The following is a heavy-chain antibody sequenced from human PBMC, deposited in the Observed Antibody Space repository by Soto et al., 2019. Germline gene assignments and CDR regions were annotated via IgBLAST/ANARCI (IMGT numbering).Heavy chain of an antibody. J-gene: IGHJ5*02. V-gene: IGHV4-59*01. Sequence: SETLSLTCTVSGGSISSYYWSWIRQPPGKGLEWIGYIYYSGSTNYNPSLKSRVTISVDTSKNQFSLKLSSVTAADTAVYYCARAGTYYDILTGYPTDPDFDPWGQGTLVTVSS. CDR3: ARAGTYYDILTGYPTDPDFDP. D-gene: IGHD3-9*01. CDR2: IYYSGST. CDR1: GGSISSYY.